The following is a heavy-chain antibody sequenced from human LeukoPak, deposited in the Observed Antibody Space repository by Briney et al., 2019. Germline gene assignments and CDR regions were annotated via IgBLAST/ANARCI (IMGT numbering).Heavy chain of an antibody. CDR1: GFTFSSYE. V-gene: IGHV3-48*03. CDR3: ASRYDFWSGYPGY. CDR2: ISSSGSTI. J-gene: IGHJ4*02. D-gene: IGHD3-3*01. Sequence: GGSLRLSCAASGFTFSSYEMNWVRQAPGKGLEWVSYISSSGSTIYYADSVKGRFTISRDNAKNSLYLQMNSLRAEDTAVYYCASRYDFWSGYPGYWGQGTLVTVSS.